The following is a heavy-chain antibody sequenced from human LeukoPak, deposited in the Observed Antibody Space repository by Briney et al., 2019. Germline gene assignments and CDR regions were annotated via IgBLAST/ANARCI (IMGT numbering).Heavy chain of an antibody. Sequence: ASVKVSCKASGYTFTSYYMHWVRQAPGQGLEWMGIINPSGGNTSYAQKFQGRVTMTRDTSTSTVYMELSSLRSEDTAVYYCAREGLGTPTDYWGQGTLVTVSS. CDR2: INPSGGNT. V-gene: IGHV1-46*01. CDR1: GYTFTSYY. J-gene: IGHJ4*02. CDR3: AREGLGTPTDY.